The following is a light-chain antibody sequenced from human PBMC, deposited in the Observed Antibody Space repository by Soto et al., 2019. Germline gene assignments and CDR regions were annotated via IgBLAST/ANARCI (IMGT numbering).Light chain of an antibody. CDR3: CSYAGSTDV. V-gene: IGLV2-23*01. J-gene: IGLJ1*01. CDR1: SSDVGRYNL. Sequence: QSALTQPASVSGSPGQSVTISCTGTSSDVGRYNLVSWYQQHPDKAPKLMIYEGSKRPSGVSNRFSGSKSGNTASLTISGLQVDDEADYFCCSYAGSTDVFGTGTKVTVL. CDR2: EGS.